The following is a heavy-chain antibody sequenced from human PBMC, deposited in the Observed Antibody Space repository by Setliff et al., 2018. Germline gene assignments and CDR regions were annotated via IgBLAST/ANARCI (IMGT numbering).Heavy chain of an antibody. V-gene: IGHV4-59*08. J-gene: IGHJ4*02. CDR3: ARTGTYRYFDY. CDR2: IFYSGTT. Sequence: PSETLSLTCAVSGGSVTSHYWSWIRQPPGKGLEWIGFIFYSGTTYSNASLASRLTISVDTAKNQFSLKLTSVTAADTAVYYCARTGTYRYFDYWGQGTRVTVSS. D-gene: IGHD1-1*01. CDR1: GGSVTSHY.